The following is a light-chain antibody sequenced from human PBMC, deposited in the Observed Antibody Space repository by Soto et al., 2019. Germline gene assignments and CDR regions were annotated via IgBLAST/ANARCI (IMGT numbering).Light chain of an antibody. Sequence: DIQLTQSPSFLSASVGDRVTITCRASQDISSYLAWYQQRPGKVPRFLTHSASTLQSGVPSRFSATGSGTTFTLTISSLQPEDIATYYCQRLNRFPRTVGQGTKVEV. CDR2: SAS. CDR3: QRLNRFPRT. CDR1: QDISSY. J-gene: IGKJ1*01. V-gene: IGKV1-9*01.